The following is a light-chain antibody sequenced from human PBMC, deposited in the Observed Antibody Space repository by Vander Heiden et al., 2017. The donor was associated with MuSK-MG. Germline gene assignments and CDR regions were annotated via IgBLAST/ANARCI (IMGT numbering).Light chain of an antibody. CDR2: DVS. CDR3: SSYTSSSTPLYV. J-gene: IGLJ1*01. Sequence: GQSITISCTGTSSDVGGYNYVSWYQQHPGKAPKLMIYDVSNRPSGVSNRFSGSKSGNTASLTTSGLQAEDEADYYCSSYTSSSTPLYVFGTGTKVTVL. CDR1: SSDVGGYNY. V-gene: IGLV2-14*04.